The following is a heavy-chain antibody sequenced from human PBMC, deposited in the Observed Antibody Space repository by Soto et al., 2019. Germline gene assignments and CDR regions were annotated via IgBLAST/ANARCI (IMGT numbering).Heavy chain of an antibody. CDR3: ARDATRYYDSSGYFRSHAFDI. CDR1: GGSISSGDYY. Sequence: SETLSLTCTVSGGSISSGDYYWSWIRQPPGKGLEWIGYIYYSGSTYYNPSLKSRVTISVDTSKNQFSLKLSSVTAADTAMYYCARDATRYYDSSGYFRSHAFDIWGQGTMVTVS. D-gene: IGHD3-22*01. V-gene: IGHV4-30-4*01. J-gene: IGHJ3*02. CDR2: IYYSGST.